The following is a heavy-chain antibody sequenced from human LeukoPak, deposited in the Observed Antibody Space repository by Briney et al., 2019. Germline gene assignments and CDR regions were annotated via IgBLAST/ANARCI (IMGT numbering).Heavy chain of an antibody. J-gene: IGHJ6*03. CDR1: GGSFSSHA. Sequence: SVKVSCKASGGSFSSHAVGWVRQAPGQGLEWLGGTIPLFGTARYAQKFQGSVTITTDESTRTAYMDLSSLTSEDTAVYYCARGSWDDVGYYYYCYMDVWGKGSTVTVSS. CDR2: TIPLFGTA. V-gene: IGHV1-69*05. D-gene: IGHD1-1*01. CDR3: ARGSWDDVGYYYYCYMDV.